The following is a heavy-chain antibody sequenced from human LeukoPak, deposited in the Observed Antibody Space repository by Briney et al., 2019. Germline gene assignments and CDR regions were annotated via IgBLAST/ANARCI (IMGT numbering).Heavy chain of an antibody. CDR2: ISSSSSYI. D-gene: IGHD5-18*01. CDR3: ARDGSGYSPYYFDY. J-gene: IGHJ4*02. V-gene: IGHV3-21*01. CDR1: GFTFSSYS. Sequence: GGSLRLSCAASGFTFSSYSMNWVRQAPGKGLDWVSSISSSSSYIYYADSVKGRFTISRDNAKNSLYLQMNSLRAEDTAVYYCARDGSGYSPYYFDYWGQGTLVTVSS.